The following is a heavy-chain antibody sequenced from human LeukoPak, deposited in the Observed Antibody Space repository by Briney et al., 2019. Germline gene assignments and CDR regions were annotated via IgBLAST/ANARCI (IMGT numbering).Heavy chain of an antibody. J-gene: IGHJ6*02. Sequence: ASVKVSCKASGYTFTGYYMHWVRQATGQGLEWMGWMNPNSGNTGYAQKFQGRVTMTRNTSISTAYMELSNLRSEDTAVYYCARGISIAAAYVIYYYYYGMDVWGQGTTVTVSS. V-gene: IGHV1-8*02. D-gene: IGHD6-13*01. CDR1: GYTFTGYY. CDR3: ARGISIAAAYVIYYYYYGMDV. CDR2: MNPNSGNT.